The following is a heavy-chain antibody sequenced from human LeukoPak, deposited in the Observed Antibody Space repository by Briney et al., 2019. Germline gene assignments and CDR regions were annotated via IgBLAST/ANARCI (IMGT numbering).Heavy chain of an antibody. D-gene: IGHD2-15*01. V-gene: IGHV3-23*01. CDR1: GFTFSIYA. CDR3: ARYCCRGSCWSKSFEY. J-gene: IGHJ4*02. CDR2: ISDGGGGT. Sequence: PGGSLRLSCAASGFTFSIYAMNWVRQAPGKGLEWVSSISDGGGGTYYADSVKGRFTISRDNSKDTLYLQMNRLRAEDTAVYYCARYCCRGSCWSKSFEYWGQGALVTVSS.